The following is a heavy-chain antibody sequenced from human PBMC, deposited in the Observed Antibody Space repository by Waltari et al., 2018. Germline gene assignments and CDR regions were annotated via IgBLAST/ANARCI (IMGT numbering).Heavy chain of an antibody. D-gene: IGHD4-17*01. J-gene: IGHJ4*02. CDR2: IHAGNGNT. CDR1: GYTFTSYA. Sequence: QVQLVQSGAEVKKPGASVKVSCKASGYTFTSYAMHWVRQAPGHRLEWRGWIHAGNGNTKYAQKCQGRVTITREPSASTAYRELSSLRSEDTAVYYCATAPGYDYGDFAGYWGQGTLVTVSS. CDR3: ATAPGYDYGDFAGY. V-gene: IGHV1-3*01.